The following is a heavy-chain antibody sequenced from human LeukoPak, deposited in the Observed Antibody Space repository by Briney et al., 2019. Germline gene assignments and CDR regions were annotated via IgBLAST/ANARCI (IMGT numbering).Heavy chain of an antibody. CDR2: IKEDGSEK. CDR3: ARRGYSFGSDY. J-gene: IGHJ4*02. V-gene: IGHV3-7*01. CDR1: GFTVSSNY. Sequence: PGGSLRLSCAASGFTVSSNYMSWVRQTPGKGLEWVASIKEDGSEKYYVDSVKGRFTISRDNAKNSLYLQMSSLRAEDTAVYYCARRGYSFGSDYWGPGTRVTVSP. D-gene: IGHD5-18*01.